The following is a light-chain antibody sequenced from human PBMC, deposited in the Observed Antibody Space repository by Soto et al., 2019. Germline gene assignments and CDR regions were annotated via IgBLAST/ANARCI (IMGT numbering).Light chain of an antibody. Sequence: EIVLTQSPATLSLSPGERATLSCRASQSVSSYLAWYQQKPGQAPRLLIYDASNRATGIPARFSGSGSGTDFPLTISSLEPEDFAVYYCQQRSNWPPGKTFGQGTKLEIK. CDR2: DAS. CDR1: QSVSSY. J-gene: IGKJ1*01. CDR3: QQRSNWPPGKT. V-gene: IGKV3-11*01.